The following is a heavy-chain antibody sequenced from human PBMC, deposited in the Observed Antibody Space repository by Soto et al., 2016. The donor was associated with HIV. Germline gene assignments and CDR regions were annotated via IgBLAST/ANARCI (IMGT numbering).Heavy chain of an antibody. D-gene: IGHD5-12*01. V-gene: IGHV3-15*01. CDR2: IKSKTDGGTT. Sequence: EVQLVESGGGLVKPGGSLRLSCAASGFTFSNAWMSWVRQAPGKGLEWVGRIKSKTDGGTTDYAAPVKGRFTISRDDSKNTLYLQMNSLKTEDTAVYYCTTDRPNGPLEYSGYDSYYFDYWGQGTLVTVSS. CDR1: GFTFSNAW. J-gene: IGHJ4*02. CDR3: TTDRPNGPLEYSGYDSYYFDY.